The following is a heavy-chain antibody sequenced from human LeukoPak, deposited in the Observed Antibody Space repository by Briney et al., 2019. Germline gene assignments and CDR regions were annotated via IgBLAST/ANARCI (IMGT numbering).Heavy chain of an antibody. CDR3: TTMTTVVTLGYYYYYMDV. CDR1: GFTFSNAW. CDR2: IKSKTDGGTT. V-gene: IGHV3-15*01. J-gene: IGHJ6*03. D-gene: IGHD4-23*01. Sequence: GGSLRLSCAASGFTFSNAWMSWVRQAPGKGLEWVGRIKSKTDGGTTDYAAPVKGRFTISRDDSKNTLYLQMNSLKTEDTAVYYCTTMTTVVTLGYYYYYMDVWGKGTTVTVSS.